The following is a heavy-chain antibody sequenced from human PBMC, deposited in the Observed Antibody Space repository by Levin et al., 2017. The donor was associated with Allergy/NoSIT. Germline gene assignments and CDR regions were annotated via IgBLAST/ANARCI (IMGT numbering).Heavy chain of an antibody. J-gene: IGHJ5*02. D-gene: IGHD6-13*01. Sequence: GGSLRLSCTASGFTFGDYAMSWFRQAPGKGLEWVGFIRSKAYGGTTEYAASVKGRFTISRDDSKSIAYLQMNSLKTEDTAVYYCTRESPGPSSSWFDPWGQGTLVTVSS. CDR2: IRSKAYGGTT. CDR3: TRESPGPSSSWFDP. CDR1: GFTFGDYA. V-gene: IGHV3-49*03.